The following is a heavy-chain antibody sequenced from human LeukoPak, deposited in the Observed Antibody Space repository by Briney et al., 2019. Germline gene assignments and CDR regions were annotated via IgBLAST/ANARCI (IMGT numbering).Heavy chain of an antibody. Sequence: ASVKVSCKASGYTFTSYDINWVRQATGQGLEWMGWMNPNSGNTGYAQKFQGRVTMTRNTSISTAYMELSSLRSEDTAVYYCARVGYYDSSGYGHDAFDIWGQGTMVTVSS. CDR3: ARVGYYDSSGYGHDAFDI. CDR1: GYTFTSYD. V-gene: IGHV1-8*01. J-gene: IGHJ3*02. D-gene: IGHD3-22*01. CDR2: MNPNSGNT.